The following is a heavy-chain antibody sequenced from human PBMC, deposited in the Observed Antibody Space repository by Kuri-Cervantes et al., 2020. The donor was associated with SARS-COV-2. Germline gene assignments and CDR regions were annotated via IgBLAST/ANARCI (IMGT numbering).Heavy chain of an antibody. D-gene: IGHD1-26*01. CDR3: ARSDGNYYQIDY. CDR1: GFTFSSYE. CDR2: ISSSGSTI. V-gene: IGHV3-48*03. Sequence: GGSLRLSCAASGFTFSSYEMNWVRQAPGKGLEWVSYISSSGSTIYYADSVKGRFTISRDNAKNSLYLQMNSLRAEDTAVYYCARSDGNYYQIDYWGQGTLVTVSS. J-gene: IGHJ4*02.